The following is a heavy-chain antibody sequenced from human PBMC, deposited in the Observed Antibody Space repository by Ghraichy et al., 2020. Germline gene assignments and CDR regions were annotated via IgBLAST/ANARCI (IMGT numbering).Heavy chain of an antibody. J-gene: IGHJ3*01. CDR2: VKPDGGEK. V-gene: IGHV3-7*01. CDR3: AKCRGTTWNDALDV. D-gene: IGHD1-1*01. Sequence: GGSLRLSCAASGFRFSSYWVTWVRQAPGKGLEWVANVKPDGGEKNYVGSVKGRFTISRDNAKKSLYLQMNSLRAEDTAVYYCAKCRGTTWNDALDVWGQGTMVTVS. CDR1: GFRFSSYW.